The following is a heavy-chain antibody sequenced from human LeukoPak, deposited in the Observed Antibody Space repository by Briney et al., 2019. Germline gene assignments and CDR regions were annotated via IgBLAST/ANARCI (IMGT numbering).Heavy chain of an antibody. CDR2: IYYSGNT. J-gene: IGHJ6*03. CDR3: ARAFSGSGSYYSEMLYYYYYMDV. V-gene: IGHV4-59*01. D-gene: IGHD3-10*01. Sequence: SETLSLTCTVSGDSISSYYRSWIRQPPGKGLEWIGYIYYSGNTKYNPSLKSRVTISVDTSKNQISLKLNSVTAADTAVYYCARAFSGSGSYYSEMLYYYYYMDVWGKGTTVTISS. CDR1: GDSISSYY.